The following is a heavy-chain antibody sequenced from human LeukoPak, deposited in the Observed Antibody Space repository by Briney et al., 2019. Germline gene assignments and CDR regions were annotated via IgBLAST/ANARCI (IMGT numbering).Heavy chain of an antibody. CDR2: IYPGDFDT. CDR3: ARLHFYDRSGYPAASDI. V-gene: IGHV5-51*01. J-gene: IGHJ3*02. D-gene: IGHD3-22*01. CDR1: GYTFTSYW. Sequence: GESLKISCQGSGYTFTSYWIGWVRQMPGRGLECVGIIYPGDFDTRYSPSFQGQVTISADKSISTAYLQWSSLKASDTAMYYFARLHFYDRSGYPAASDIWGQGTPVTVSS.